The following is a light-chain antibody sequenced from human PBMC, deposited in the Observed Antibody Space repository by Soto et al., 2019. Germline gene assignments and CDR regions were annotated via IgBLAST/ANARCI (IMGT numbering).Light chain of an antibody. CDR2: ANN. Sequence: QSVLTQPPSVSGAPGQRVTISCTGSSSNIGAGYDVHWYQQLPRAAPKLLIYANNNRPSGVPDRFSGSKSGSSASLAITGLQAEDEADYYCQSYDTSLSAVVFGGGTMLTVL. J-gene: IGLJ2*01. CDR3: QSYDTSLSAVV. CDR1: SSNIGAGYD. V-gene: IGLV1-40*01.